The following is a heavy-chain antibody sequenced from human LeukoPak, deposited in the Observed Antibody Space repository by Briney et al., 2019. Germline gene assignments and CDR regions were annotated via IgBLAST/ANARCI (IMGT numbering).Heavy chain of an antibody. CDR2: IKQDGSEK. V-gene: IGHV3-7*01. D-gene: IGHD3-16*01. J-gene: IGHJ4*02. CDR1: GFTFSIYW. CDR3: ERGGPNFDY. Sequence: GGSLRLSCAASGFTFSIYWMSWVRQAPGKGLEWVANIKQDGSEKYYVDSVKGGFTISRENAKNSLYLQMNSLRAEDTAVYCCERGGPNFDYWGQGTLVTVSS.